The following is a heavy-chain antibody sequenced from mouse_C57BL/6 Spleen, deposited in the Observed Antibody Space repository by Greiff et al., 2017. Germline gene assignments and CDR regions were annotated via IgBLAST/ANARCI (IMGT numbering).Heavy chain of an antibody. J-gene: IGHJ3*01. CDR2: IDPSDSET. CDR3: ARSTTVVATPIGFAY. V-gene: IGHV1-52*01. D-gene: IGHD1-1*01. Sequence: VQLQQPGAELVRPGSSVKLSCKASGYTFTSYWMHWVKQRPIQGLEWIGNIDPSDSETHYNQKFKDKATLTVDKSSSTAYMQLSSLTSEDSAVXYCARSTTVVATPIGFAYWGQGTLVTVSA. CDR1: GYTFTSYW.